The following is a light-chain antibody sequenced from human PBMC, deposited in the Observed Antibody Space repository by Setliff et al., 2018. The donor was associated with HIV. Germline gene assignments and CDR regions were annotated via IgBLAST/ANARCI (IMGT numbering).Light chain of an antibody. Sequence: QFVLTQPPSTSGTPGQRVTISYSGSSSNIRTNAVNWYQQLSGTAPKLLIYSNNQRPSGVPDRFSGSKSGTSASLAISGLQSEDEADYYCASWDDSLNGQVFGTGTKVTVL. CDR3: ASWDDSLNGQV. V-gene: IGLV1-44*01. J-gene: IGLJ1*01. CDR1: SSNIRTNA. CDR2: SNN.